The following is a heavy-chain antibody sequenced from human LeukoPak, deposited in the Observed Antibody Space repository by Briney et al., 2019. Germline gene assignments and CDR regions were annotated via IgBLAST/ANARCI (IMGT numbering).Heavy chain of an antibody. J-gene: IGHJ4*02. CDR3: ARGARYCSSTSCYRLDY. CDR2: ISAYNGNT. Sequence: ASVKVSCKASGYTFTSYGINWVRQAPGQGLEWMGWISAYNGNTNYAQKLQGRVTMTTDTSTSTAYMELRSLRSDDTAVYYCARGARYCSSTSCYRLDYWGQGTLVTVSS. V-gene: IGHV1-18*01. CDR1: GYTFTSYG. D-gene: IGHD2-2*01.